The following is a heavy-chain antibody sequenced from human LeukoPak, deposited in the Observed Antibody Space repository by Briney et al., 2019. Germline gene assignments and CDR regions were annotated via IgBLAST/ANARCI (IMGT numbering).Heavy chain of an antibody. J-gene: IGHJ6*02. CDR1: GGSISSGGYS. V-gene: IGHV4-30-2*01. CDR2: IYHSGST. CDR3: ARDRGYCSSTSCYGGNYYYGMDV. D-gene: IGHD2-2*01. Sequence: SETLSLTCAVSGGSISSGGYSWSWIRQPPGKGLEWIGYIYHSGSTYYNPSLKSRVTISVDRSKNQFSLKLSSVTAADTAVYYCARDRGYCSSTSCYGGNYYYGMDVWGQGTTVTVSS.